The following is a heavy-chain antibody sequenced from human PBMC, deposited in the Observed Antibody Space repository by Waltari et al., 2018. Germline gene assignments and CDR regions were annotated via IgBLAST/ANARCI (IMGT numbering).Heavy chain of an antibody. Sequence: EVQLVESGGGLVKPGGSLRLSCAASGFTFSSYSMNWVRQAAGKVLEWVLAAIDSGVSSYYADSVKGRFTISRDNSKNMLYLQMKYLSAEDTALYYCAKDLLPTGVFDYWGQGALVTVSS. CDR1: GFTFSSYS. J-gene: IGHJ4*02. V-gene: IGHV3-23*04. CDR3: AKDLLPTGVFDY. D-gene: IGHD3-10*01. CDR2: AIDSGVSS.